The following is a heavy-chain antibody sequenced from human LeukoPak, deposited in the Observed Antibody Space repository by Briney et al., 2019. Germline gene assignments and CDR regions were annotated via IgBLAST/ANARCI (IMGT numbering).Heavy chain of an antibody. CDR1: GGSISSGGYY. CDR2: IFYSGNI. J-gene: IGHJ2*01. V-gene: IGHV4-31*03. Sequence: SETLSLTCTVSGGSISSGGYYWSWIRQHPGKGLEWIGYIFYSGNIYYNPSLKSRVTISLDTSENQFSLKLNSVTAADTAVYYCARAPGVAEVGRLDLWGRGTLVTVSS. CDR3: ARAPGVAEVGRLDL. D-gene: IGHD7-27*01.